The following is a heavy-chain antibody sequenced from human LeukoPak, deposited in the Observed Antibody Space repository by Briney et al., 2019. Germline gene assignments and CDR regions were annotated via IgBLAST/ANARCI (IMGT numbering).Heavy chain of an antibody. V-gene: IGHV3-74*01. CDR3: ARHSPYCSGGSCHPPNNWFDP. CDR2: INSDGSST. CDR1: GFTFSSYW. D-gene: IGHD2-15*01. J-gene: IGHJ5*02. Sequence: GGSLRLSCAASGFTFSSYWMHWVRQAPGKGLVWVSRINSDGSSTNYADSVKGRFTISRDNAKNTLYLQMNSLRAEDTAVYYCARHSPYCSGGSCHPPNNWFDPWGQGTLVTVSS.